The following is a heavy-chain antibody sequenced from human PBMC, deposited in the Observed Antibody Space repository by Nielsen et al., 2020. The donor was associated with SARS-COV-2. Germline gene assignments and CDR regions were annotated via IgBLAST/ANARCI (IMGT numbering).Heavy chain of an antibody. CDR3: ARACSSGWYYFDY. Sequence: SVKVSCKASGGTFSSYAISWVRQAPGQGLEWMGRIIPILGIANYAQKFQGRVTITADKSTSTAYMELSSLRSEDTAVYYCARACSSGWYYFDYWGQGTLVTVSS. J-gene: IGHJ4*02. D-gene: IGHD6-19*01. V-gene: IGHV1-69*04. CDR2: IIPILGIA. CDR1: GGTFSSYA.